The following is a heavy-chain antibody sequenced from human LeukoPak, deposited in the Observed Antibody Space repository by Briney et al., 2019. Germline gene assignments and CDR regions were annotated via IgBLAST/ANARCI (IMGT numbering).Heavy chain of an antibody. CDR3: AKEGIRGSGSYYNVKDY. J-gene: IGHJ4*02. CDR2: ISSSSSYT. Sequence: GGSLRLSCAASGFTFSDYYMSWIRQAPGKGLEWVSYISSSSSYTNYADSVKGRFTISRDNSKNTLYLQMNSLRAEDTAVYYCAKEGIRGSGSYYNVKDYWGQGTLVTVSS. D-gene: IGHD3-10*01. V-gene: IGHV3-11*05. CDR1: GFTFSDYY.